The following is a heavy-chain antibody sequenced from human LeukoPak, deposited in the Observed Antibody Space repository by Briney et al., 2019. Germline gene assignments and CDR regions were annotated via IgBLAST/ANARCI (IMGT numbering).Heavy chain of an antibody. Sequence: PSETLSLTCTVSGGSISSSSYYWGWIRQPPGKGLEWIGSIYYSGSTYYNPSLKSRVTISVDTSKNQFSLKLSSVTAADTAVYYCARLGSGWYYFDYWGQGTLVTVSS. J-gene: IGHJ4*02. CDR3: ARLGSGWYYFDY. CDR1: GGSISSSSYY. D-gene: IGHD6-19*01. V-gene: IGHV4-39*01. CDR2: IYYSGST.